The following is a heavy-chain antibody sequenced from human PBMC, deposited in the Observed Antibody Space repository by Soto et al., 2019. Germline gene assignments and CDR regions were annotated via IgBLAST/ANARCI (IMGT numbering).Heavy chain of an antibody. J-gene: IGHJ4*02. Sequence: SETLSLTCTVSGGSISSSSYYWGWIRQPPGKGLEWIGSIYYSGSTYYNPSLKSRVTISVDTSKNQFSLKLSSVTAADTAVYYCARRTTRTGSDYWGQGTLVTVSS. CDR3: ARRTTRTGSDY. CDR1: GGSISSSSYY. V-gene: IGHV4-39*01. CDR2: IYYSGST. D-gene: IGHD4-17*01.